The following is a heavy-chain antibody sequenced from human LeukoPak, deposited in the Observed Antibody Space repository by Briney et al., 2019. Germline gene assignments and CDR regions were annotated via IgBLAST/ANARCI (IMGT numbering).Heavy chain of an antibody. CDR3: ARGATDY. CDR1: GGSISSSSYY. CDR2: IYYSGST. V-gene: IGHV4-39*01. D-gene: IGHD1-26*01. J-gene: IGHJ4*02. Sequence: SETLSLTCTVSGGSISSSSYYWGWIRQPPGKGLEWIGSIYYSGSTYYNPSLKSRVTISVDTSKNQFSLKLSSVTAADTAVYCCARGATDYWGQGTLVTVSS.